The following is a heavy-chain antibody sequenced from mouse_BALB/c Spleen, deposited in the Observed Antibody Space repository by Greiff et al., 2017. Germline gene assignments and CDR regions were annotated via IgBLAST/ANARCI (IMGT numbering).Heavy chain of an antibody. Sequence: DVQLQESGPGLVKPSQSLSLTCTVTGYSITSDYAWNWIRQFPGNKLEWMGYISYSGSTSYNPSLKSRISITRDTSKNQFFLQLNSVTTEDTATYYCARLTGYDGGFAYWGQGTLVTVSA. D-gene: IGHD2-2*01. V-gene: IGHV3-2*02. CDR3: ARLTGYDGGFAY. CDR2: ISYSGST. J-gene: IGHJ3*01. CDR1: GYSITSDYA.